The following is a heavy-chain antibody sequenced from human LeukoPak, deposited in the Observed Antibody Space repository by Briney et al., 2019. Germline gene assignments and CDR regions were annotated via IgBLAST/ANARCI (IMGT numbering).Heavy chain of an antibody. D-gene: IGHD6-13*01. J-gene: IGHJ1*01. CDR2: IKKDGSEK. CDR3: EVKESSWYSVDFQR. Sequence: GRPLRLSCAASGFTISSYWMCWVRPAPGKGLGWVAIIKKDGSEKNYVDSVKGRFTISRDNAKNSLYLQMNRLRAEDTALYYFEVKESSWYSVDFQRWGQGSVVTVSS. V-gene: IGHV3-7*01. CDR1: GFTISSYW.